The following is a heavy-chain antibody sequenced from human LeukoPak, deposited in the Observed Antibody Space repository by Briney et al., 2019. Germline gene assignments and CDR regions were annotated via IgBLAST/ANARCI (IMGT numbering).Heavy chain of an antibody. CDR3: ARDRTDPMVRGVIIGSE. CDR2: INHSGST. J-gene: IGHJ4*02. CDR1: GGSFSGYY. V-gene: IGHV4-34*01. D-gene: IGHD3-10*01. Sequence: SETLSLTCAVYGGSFSGYYWSWIRQPPGKGLEWIGEINHSGSTNYNPSLKSRVTISVDTSKNLFSLKLSSVTAADTAVYYCARDRTDPMVRGVIIGSEWGQGTLVTVSS.